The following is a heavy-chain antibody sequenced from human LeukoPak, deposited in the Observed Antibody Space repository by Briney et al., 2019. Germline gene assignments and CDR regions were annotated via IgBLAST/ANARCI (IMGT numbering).Heavy chain of an antibody. J-gene: IGHJ4*02. Sequence: GGSLRLSCAASGFTFSSYAMSWVRQAPGKGLEWVSGISGGGGNTYYADSVKGRFTISRDNSKNTLYLQMNSLRAEDTAVYYCAKDQGYGSGSYFDYWGQGTLVTVSS. CDR2: ISGGGGNT. D-gene: IGHD3-10*01. CDR3: AKDQGYGSGSYFDY. CDR1: GFTFSSYA. V-gene: IGHV3-23*01.